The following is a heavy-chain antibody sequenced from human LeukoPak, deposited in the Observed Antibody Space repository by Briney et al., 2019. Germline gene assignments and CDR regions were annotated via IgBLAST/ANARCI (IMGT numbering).Heavy chain of an antibody. CDR3: ARGHSSWPHYYYYGMDV. V-gene: IGHV3-23*01. J-gene: IGHJ6*02. CDR2: ISSSGGST. D-gene: IGHD6-13*01. CDR1: GFTFSYHA. Sequence: PGGSLRLSCAASGFTFSYHAMSWVRQAPGQGLDWVSAISSSGGSTYYADSVKGRFTISRDNSKNTLYLQMNSLRAEDTAVYYCARGHSSWPHYYYYGMDVWGQGTRSPSP.